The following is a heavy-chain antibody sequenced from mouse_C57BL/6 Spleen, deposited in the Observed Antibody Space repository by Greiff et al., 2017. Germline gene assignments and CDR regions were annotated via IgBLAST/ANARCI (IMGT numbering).Heavy chain of an antibody. CDR1: GFTFSSYG. V-gene: IGHV5-6*01. CDR3: ASQLGRGNHFDY. D-gene: IGHD4-1*01. J-gene: IGHJ2*01. Sequence: DVHLVESGGDLVKPGGSLKLSCAASGFTFSSYGMSWVRQTPDKRLEWVATISSGGSYTYYPDSVKGRFTISRDNAKNTLYLQMSSLKSEDTAMYYCASQLGRGNHFDYWGQGTTLTVSS. CDR2: ISSGGSYT.